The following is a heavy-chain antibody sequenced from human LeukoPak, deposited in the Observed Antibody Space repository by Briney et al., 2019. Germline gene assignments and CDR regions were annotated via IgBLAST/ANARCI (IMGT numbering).Heavy chain of an antibody. CDR2: ISYDGSNK. Sequence: GGSLRLSCAASGFTVSSNYMSWVRQAPGKGLEWVAVISYDGSNKYYADSVKGRFTISRDNSKNTLYLQMNSLRAEDTAVYYCARDNGPLYDFWSAGDAFDIWGQGTMVTVSS. CDR1: GFTVSSNY. V-gene: IGHV3-30-3*01. D-gene: IGHD3-3*01. J-gene: IGHJ3*02. CDR3: ARDNGPLYDFWSAGDAFDI.